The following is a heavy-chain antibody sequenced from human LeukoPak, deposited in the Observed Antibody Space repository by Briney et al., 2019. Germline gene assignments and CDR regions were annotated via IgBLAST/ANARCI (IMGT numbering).Heavy chain of an antibody. CDR1: GFTFSSYA. J-gene: IGHJ4*02. V-gene: IGHV3-23*01. CDR2: ISGSGGST. CDR3: AKNWITMIVVVITAFDY. Sequence: GGSLRLSCAASGFTFSSYAMSWVRQAPGKGLEWVSAISGSGGSTYYADSVKGRFTISRDNSKNTLYQQMNSLRAEDTAVYYCAKNWITMIVVVITAFDYWGQGTLVTVSS. D-gene: IGHD3-22*01.